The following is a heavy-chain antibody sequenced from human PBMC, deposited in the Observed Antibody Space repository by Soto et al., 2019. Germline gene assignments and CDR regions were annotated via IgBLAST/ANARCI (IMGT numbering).Heavy chain of an antibody. CDR2: IDQSGST. D-gene: IGHD2-15*01. Sequence: QVQLQQWGAGLLKPSETLSLTCAVYGGSFSGYYWSWIRQPPGKGLEWIGEIDQSGSTNYNPSLKSRVTISVDTSKNQFSLKLSSWTAADTAVYYCARGWGYCSGGSCYKDYYYYMDVWGKGTTVTVSS. V-gene: IGHV4-34*01. J-gene: IGHJ6*03. CDR1: GGSFSGYY. CDR3: ARGWGYCSGGSCYKDYYYYMDV.